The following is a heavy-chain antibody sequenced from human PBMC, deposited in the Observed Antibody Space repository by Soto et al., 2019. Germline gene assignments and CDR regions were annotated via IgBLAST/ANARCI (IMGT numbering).Heavy chain of an antibody. CDR2: ISGSGGST. Sequence: GGSLRLSCAASGFTFSSYAMSWVRQAPGKGLEWVSAISGSGGSTYYADSVKGRFTTSRENSKNTLYLQMNSLRAEDTAVYYCAKAGLWFGELLPHYYYYYYMDVWGKGTTVTVSS. D-gene: IGHD3-10*01. V-gene: IGHV3-23*01. CDR1: GFTFSSYA. CDR3: AKAGLWFGELLPHYYYYYYMDV. J-gene: IGHJ6*03.